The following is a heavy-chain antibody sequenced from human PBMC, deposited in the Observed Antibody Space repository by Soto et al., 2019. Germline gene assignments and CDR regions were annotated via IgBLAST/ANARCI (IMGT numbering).Heavy chain of an antibody. Sequence: QVQLQESGPGLVKPSETLSLTCTVSGGFISSYYWSWIRQPPGKGLEWIWYIYYSGSTNYNPSLKCRVTITVDTYRERFSRKLSSVAAEDTAVYYCARVMYSGYDVAGFDYCGQGTLGTVSS. CDR3: ARVMYSGYDVAGFDY. J-gene: IGHJ4*02. V-gene: IGHV4-59*01. CDR1: GGFISSYY. D-gene: IGHD5-12*01. CDR2: IYYSGST.